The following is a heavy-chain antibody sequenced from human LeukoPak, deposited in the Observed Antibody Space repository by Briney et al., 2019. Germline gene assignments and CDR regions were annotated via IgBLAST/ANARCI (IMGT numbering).Heavy chain of an antibody. CDR2: IYYSGST. CDR3: AGGAAGYSYG. CDR1: GGSISSGGYY. V-gene: IGHV4-61*08. Sequence: SETLSLTCTVSGGSISSGGYYWSWIRQPPGKGLEWIGHIYYSGSTNYNPSLKSRVTISIDTSKNQFSLRLSSVTAADTAVYYCAGGAAGYSYGWGQGTLVTVSS. J-gene: IGHJ4*02. D-gene: IGHD5-18*01.